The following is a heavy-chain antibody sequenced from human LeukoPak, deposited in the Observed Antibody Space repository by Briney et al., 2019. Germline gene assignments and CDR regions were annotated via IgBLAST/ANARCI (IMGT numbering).Heavy chain of an antibody. V-gene: IGHV3-11*01. CDR3: VRDVYYYGSGTHPVGY. D-gene: IGHD3-10*01. CDR1: GFTFSDYY. J-gene: IGHJ4*02. Sequence: PGGSLRLSCAASGFTFSDYYMSWIRQAPGKGLEWVSYISSSGSTIYYADSVKGRFTISRDNAKNSLYLQMNSLRAEDTAVYYCVRDVYYYGSGTHPVGYWGQGTLVTVSS. CDR2: ISSSGSTI.